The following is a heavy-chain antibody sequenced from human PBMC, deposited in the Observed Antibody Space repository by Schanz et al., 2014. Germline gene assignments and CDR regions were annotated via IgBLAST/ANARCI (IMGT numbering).Heavy chain of an antibody. D-gene: IGHD2-15*01. V-gene: IGHV3-23*04. CDR2: ISHSGGSK. CDR3: AKGMGYCSGGTCYDYYYYGLDV. CDR1: GFTFSSYA. J-gene: IGHJ6*02. Sequence: EVHLVESGGGLVKRGGSLRLSCAASGFTFSSYAMTWVRQAPGKGLEWVSSISHSGGSKYYADSVKGRFTISRDNSENTLYLQMNSLSADDTAVFYCAKGMGYCSGGTCYDYYYYGLDVWGQGTTVTVSS.